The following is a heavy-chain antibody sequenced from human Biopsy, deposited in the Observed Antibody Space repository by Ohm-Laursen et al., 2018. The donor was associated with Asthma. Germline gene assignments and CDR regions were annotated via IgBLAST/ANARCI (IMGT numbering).Heavy chain of an antibody. CDR2: INAGNGNT. CDR3: ARTYFDFLTGQVHDAFAM. J-gene: IGHJ3*02. Sequence: ASVKVSCKASGYTFINYAIHWVRQAPGHSLEWMGWINAGNGNTKYSQKFQGRVTISRDTSASTAYMDLSSLRSEDTAVYYCARTYFDFLTGQVHDAFAMWGQGTMVTVSS. V-gene: IGHV1-3*01. D-gene: IGHD3-9*01. CDR1: GYTFINYA.